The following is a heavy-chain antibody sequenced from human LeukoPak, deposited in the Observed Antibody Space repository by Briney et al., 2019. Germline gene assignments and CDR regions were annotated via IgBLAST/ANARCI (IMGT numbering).Heavy chain of an antibody. V-gene: IGHV3-23*01. CDR2: ITGSGDRT. CDR3: AKEGEDIVVVPAAPYYFDY. CDR1: GFTVSSNY. D-gene: IGHD2-2*01. Sequence: GGSLRLSCAASGFTVSSNYMSWVRQALGKGLEWVSAITGSGDRTYYADSVKGRFTISRDNSKNTLYLQMNSLRAEDTAVYYCAKEGEDIVVVPAAPYYFDYWGQGTLVTVSS. J-gene: IGHJ4*02.